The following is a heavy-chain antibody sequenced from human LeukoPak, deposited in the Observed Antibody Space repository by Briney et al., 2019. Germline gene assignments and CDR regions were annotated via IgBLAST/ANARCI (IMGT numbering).Heavy chain of an antibody. CDR1: GYTFTGYY. V-gene: IGHV1-2*02. J-gene: IGHJ4*02. CDR2: INPNSGGT. Sequence: GASVKVSCKASGYTFTGYYMHWVRQAPGQGLEWMGWINPNSGGTNYAQKFQGRVTMTRDTSISTAYMELSRLRSDDTAVYYCARTNRGRQWLAADYWGQGTLVTVSS. CDR3: ARTNRGRQWLAADY. D-gene: IGHD6-19*01.